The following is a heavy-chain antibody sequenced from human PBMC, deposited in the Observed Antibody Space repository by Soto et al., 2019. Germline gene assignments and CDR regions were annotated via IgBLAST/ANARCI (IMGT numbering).Heavy chain of an antibody. V-gene: IGHV3-33*01. J-gene: IGHJ4*02. Sequence: GGSLRLSCVASGFTFSSYGMHWVRQAPGKGLEWVAVIWYDGSNKYYADSVKGRFTISRDNSKNTLYLQMNSLRAEDTAVYYCARDEFSSSWSFDYWGQGTLVTVSS. CDR2: IWYDGSNK. D-gene: IGHD6-13*01. CDR3: ARDEFSSSWSFDY. CDR1: GFTFSSYG.